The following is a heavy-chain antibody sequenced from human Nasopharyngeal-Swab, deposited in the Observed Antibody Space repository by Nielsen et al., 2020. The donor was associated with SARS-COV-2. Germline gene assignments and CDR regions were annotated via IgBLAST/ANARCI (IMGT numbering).Heavy chain of an antibody. CDR1: GGSISSSSYY. J-gene: IGHJ4*02. V-gene: IGHV4-39*01. Sequence: SETLSLTCTVSGGSISSSSYYWGWIRQPPGKGLEWIGSIYYSGSTYYNPSLKSRVTISVDTSKNQFSLKLSSVTAADTAVYYCASHKGTFDYWGQGTLVTVSS. CDR3: ASHKGTFDY. CDR2: IYYSGST.